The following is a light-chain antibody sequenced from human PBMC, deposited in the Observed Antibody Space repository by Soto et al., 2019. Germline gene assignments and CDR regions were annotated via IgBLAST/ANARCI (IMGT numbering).Light chain of an antibody. J-gene: IGKJ4*01. CDR2: DAS. Sequence: EIVLTQSPVTLSLSPGERATLSCRASQSVTTFLAWYQQRPVQAPRLLIYDASKRATGIPARCSGSGSGTDFTRTISSLEPEDFAVYYCQQRTNWPLTFGGGTKVEIK. V-gene: IGKV3-11*01. CDR1: QSVTTF. CDR3: QQRTNWPLT.